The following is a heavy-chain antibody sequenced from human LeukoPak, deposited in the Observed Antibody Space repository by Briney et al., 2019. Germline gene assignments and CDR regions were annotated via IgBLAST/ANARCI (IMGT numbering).Heavy chain of an antibody. CDR3: ARFVVVPAGYFDY. D-gene: IGHD2-2*01. CDR1: GGSISSYY. V-gene: IGHV4-59*01. Sequence: PSETLSLTCTVSGGSISSYYWSWIRQPPGKGLEWIGYIYYSGSTNYNPSLKSRVTISVDTSKNQFSLRLSSVTAADTAVYYCARFVVVPAGYFDYWGQGTLVTVSS. J-gene: IGHJ4*02. CDR2: IYYSGST.